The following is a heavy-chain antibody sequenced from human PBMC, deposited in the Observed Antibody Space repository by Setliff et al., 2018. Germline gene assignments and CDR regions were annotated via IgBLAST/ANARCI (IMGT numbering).Heavy chain of an antibody. CDR1: GGSISSYY. CDR2: IYTSGST. D-gene: IGHD2-15*01. J-gene: IGHJ6*03. Sequence: SETLSLTCTVSGGSISSYYWSWIRQPAGKGLEWIGRIYTSGSTNYNPSLKSRVTMSVDTSKNQFSLKLSSVTAADTAVYYCARGRRYCSGGSCYYYMDVWGKGTTVTVSS. V-gene: IGHV4-4*07. CDR3: ARGRRYCSGGSCYYYMDV.